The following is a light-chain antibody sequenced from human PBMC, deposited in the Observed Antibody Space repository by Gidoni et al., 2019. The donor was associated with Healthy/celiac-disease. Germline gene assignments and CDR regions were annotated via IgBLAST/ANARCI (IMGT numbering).Light chain of an antibody. J-gene: IGKJ1*01. Sequence: IQMNPSPSTPSASVGDRVTITCRASQSISSWLAWYQQKPGKAPKLLIYKASSLESGVPSRFSGSGSGTEFTLTISSLQPDDFATYYCQQYNSYSWTFGQGTKVEIK. CDR3: QQYNSYSWT. V-gene: IGKV1-5*03. CDR1: QSISSW. CDR2: KAS.